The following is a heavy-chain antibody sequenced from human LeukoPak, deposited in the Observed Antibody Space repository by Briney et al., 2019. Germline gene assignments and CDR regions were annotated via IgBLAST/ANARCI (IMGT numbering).Heavy chain of an antibody. CDR1: GYSISSGYY. D-gene: IGHD4-17*01. CDR3: SRFWTTVDAFDI. J-gene: IGHJ3*02. Sequence: SETLSLTCAVSGYSISSGYYWGWIRQPPGKGLEWIGGIYHSGSTYYKPSLKSRVTISVDTSKNQFSLMLSSVTAADTAVYYCSRFWTTVDAFDIWGQGTMVTVSS. V-gene: IGHV4-38-2*01. CDR2: IYHSGST.